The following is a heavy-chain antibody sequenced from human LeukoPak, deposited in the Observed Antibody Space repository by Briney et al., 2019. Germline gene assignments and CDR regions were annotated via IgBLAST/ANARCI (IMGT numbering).Heavy chain of an antibody. D-gene: IGHD1-14*01. V-gene: IGHV3-23*01. J-gene: IGHJ6*02. Sequence: PGGSLRFSCAASGFTFSSYAMSWVRQAPGKGLEWVSAISGSGGSTYYADSVKGRFTISRDNSKNTLYLQMNSLRAEDTAVYYCAKAGIAGYYYYGMDVWGQGTTVTVSS. CDR2: ISGSGGST. CDR1: GFTFSSYA. CDR3: AKAGIAGYYYYGMDV.